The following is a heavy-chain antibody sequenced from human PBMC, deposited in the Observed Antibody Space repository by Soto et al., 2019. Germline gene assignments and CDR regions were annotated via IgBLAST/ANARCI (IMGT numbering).Heavy chain of an antibody. Sequence: ASVKVSCKASGYTFTSYGISWVRQAPGQGLEWMGWISAYNGNTNYAQKLQGRVTMTTDTSTSTAYMELRSLRSDDTAMYYCARDSDIVLMVYAIYYYYGMDVWDQGTTVTVSS. J-gene: IGHJ6*02. CDR3: ARDSDIVLMVYAIYYYYGMDV. CDR2: ISAYNGNT. V-gene: IGHV1-18*01. D-gene: IGHD2-8*01. CDR1: GYTFTSYG.